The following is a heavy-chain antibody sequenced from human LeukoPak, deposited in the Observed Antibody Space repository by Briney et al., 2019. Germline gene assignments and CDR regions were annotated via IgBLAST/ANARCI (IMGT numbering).Heavy chain of an antibody. CDR3: ARDSSSTWYARYAMDV. D-gene: IGHD6-13*01. J-gene: IGHJ6*02. CDR1: GLAFTRFG. Sequence: GRSLRLSSAASGLAFTRFGINWVRRAPGGELWWGSGISSSSSTIYYADSVKGRFTISRDKAKNSLHPPISTLTDCDTCVRYFARDSSSTWYARYAMDVWGQGKTVTVSS. V-gene: IGHV3-48*02. CDR2: ISSSSSTI.